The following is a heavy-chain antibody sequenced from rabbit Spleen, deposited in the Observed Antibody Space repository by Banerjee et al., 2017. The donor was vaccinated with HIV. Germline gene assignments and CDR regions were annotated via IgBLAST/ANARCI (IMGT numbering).Heavy chain of an antibody. J-gene: IGHJ4*01. CDR2: IYTGNNGNT. CDR3: ARDLVGVIGWNFYL. CDR1: GFDISKYG. D-gene: IGHD2-1*01. Sequence: QEQLVESGGGLVQPGGSLKLSCTVSGFDISKYGVTWVRQAPGKGLEWIACIYTGNNGNTYYASWAKGRFTISRTSSTTVTLHMTSLTAADRATYFCARDLVGVIGWNFYLWGPGTLVTVS. V-gene: IGHV1S45*01.